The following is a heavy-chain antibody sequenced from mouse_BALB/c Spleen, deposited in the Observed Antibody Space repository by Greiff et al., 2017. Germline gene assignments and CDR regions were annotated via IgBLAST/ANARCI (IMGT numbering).Heavy chain of an antibody. CDR3: ARGVANAMDY. J-gene: IGHJ4*01. Sequence: QVQLQQPGAELVMPGASVKMSCKASGYTFTDYWMHWVKQRPGQGLEWIGAIDTSDSYTSYNQKFKGKATLTVDESSSTAYMQLSSLTSEDSAVYYCARGVANAMDYWGQGTSVTVSS. V-gene: IGHV1-69*01. D-gene: IGHD1-1*02. CDR1: GYTFTDYW. CDR2: IDTSDSYT.